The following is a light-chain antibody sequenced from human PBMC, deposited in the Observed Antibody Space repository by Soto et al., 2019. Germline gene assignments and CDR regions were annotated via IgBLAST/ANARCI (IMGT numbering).Light chain of an antibody. Sequence: QSVMTQPPSVSAAPGQKVTISCSGSSSNIGNNYVSWYQQLPGTAPKLLIYDNDKRPSGIPDRFSGSKSGTSATLGITGLQTGDEADYDCGTWDGSLNTQIFGGGTKLTVL. CDR2: DND. V-gene: IGLV1-51*01. CDR1: SSNIGNNY. CDR3: GTWDGSLNTQI. J-gene: IGLJ2*01.